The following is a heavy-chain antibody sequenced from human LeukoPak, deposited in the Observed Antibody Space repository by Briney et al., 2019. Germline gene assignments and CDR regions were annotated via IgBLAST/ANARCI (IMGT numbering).Heavy chain of an antibody. CDR1: GGSISSGSYY. Sequence: ASETLSLTCTVSGGSISSGSYYWSWIRQPAGKGLEWIGRIYTSGSTNYNPSLKSRVTISVDTSKNQFSLKLSSVTAADTAVYYCASFSRYDFWGGQYAFDIWGQGTMVTVSS. CDR2: IYTSGST. D-gene: IGHD3-3*01. J-gene: IGHJ3*02. V-gene: IGHV4-61*02. CDR3: ASFSRYDFWGGQYAFDI.